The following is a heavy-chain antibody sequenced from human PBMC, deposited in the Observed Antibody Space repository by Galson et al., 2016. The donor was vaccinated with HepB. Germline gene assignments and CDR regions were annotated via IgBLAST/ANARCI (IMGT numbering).Heavy chain of an antibody. CDR1: GFTFSRYT. Sequence: SLRLSCAGSGFTFSRYTMNWVRQAPGKGLEWLADISYNGSTVYYTDSVKGRFTISRDNDKNSVYLQMDSLRDEDTAVYYCAREADCYDSTGYFPPFAYWGQGILVTVSS. CDR3: AREADCYDSTGYFPPFAY. J-gene: IGHJ4*02. D-gene: IGHD3-22*01. CDR2: ISYNGSTV. V-gene: IGHV3-48*02.